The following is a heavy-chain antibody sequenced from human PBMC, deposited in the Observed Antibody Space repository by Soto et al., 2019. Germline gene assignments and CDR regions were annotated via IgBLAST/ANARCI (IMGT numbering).Heavy chain of an antibody. J-gene: IGHJ5*02. V-gene: IGHV4-34*01. CDR1: GGSFSGYY. CDR3: ASGPRRYGSGSYYHNWFDP. Sequence: SKTLSLTCAVYGGSFSGYYWSSIRQPPGKGLEWIGEINHSGSTNYNPSLKSRVTISVDTSKNQFSLKLSPVTAADTAVYYFASGPRRYGSGSYYHNWFDPWGQGTLVTVSS. D-gene: IGHD3-10*01. CDR2: INHSGST.